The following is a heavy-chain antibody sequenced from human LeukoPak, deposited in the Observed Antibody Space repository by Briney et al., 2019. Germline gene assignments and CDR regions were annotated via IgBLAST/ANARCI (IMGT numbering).Heavy chain of an antibody. V-gene: IGHV6-1*01. Sequence: SQTLSLTCDISGDSVSNNTAAWTWIRQSPSRGLEWPGRTYYRSKWYYDYATSVKSRISISPDTSKNQFSLQLNSVTPEDTAVYYCAGEAPNCSSGTCPFHYYYAVDVWGQGTTVTVSS. J-gene: IGHJ6*02. D-gene: IGHD3-22*01. CDR3: AGEAPNCSSGTCPFHYYYAVDV. CDR2: TYYRSKWYY. CDR1: GDSVSNNTAA.